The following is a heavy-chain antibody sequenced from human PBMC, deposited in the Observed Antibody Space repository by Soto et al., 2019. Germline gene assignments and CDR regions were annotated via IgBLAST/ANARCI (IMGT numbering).Heavy chain of an antibody. CDR2: IYYSGST. J-gene: IGHJ4*02. V-gene: IGHV4-39*01. CDR3: ATTYYFGSGSGY. D-gene: IGHD3-10*01. Sequence: QLQLQAWGPGLVKPSETLSLTCTVSGGSISSSSYYWGWIRQPPGKGLEWIGSIYYSGSTYYNPSLKSRVTISVDTSKNQFSLKLSSVTAADTAVYYCATTYYFGSGSGYWGQGTLVTVSS. CDR1: GGSISSSSYY.